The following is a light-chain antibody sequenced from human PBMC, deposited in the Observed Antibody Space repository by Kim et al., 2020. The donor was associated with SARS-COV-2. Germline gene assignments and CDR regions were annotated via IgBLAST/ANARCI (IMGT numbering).Light chain of an antibody. CDR3: HVWDRSSDQVV. V-gene: IGLV3-21*03. Sequence: APGKTARITCGGNNIGTKTVHWYQQKPGQAPVLVVYDDSDRPSGIPERFSGSNSENTATLTISRVEAGDEADYYCHVWDRSSDQVVFGGGTQLTVL. CDR1: NIGTKT. J-gene: IGLJ2*01. CDR2: DDS.